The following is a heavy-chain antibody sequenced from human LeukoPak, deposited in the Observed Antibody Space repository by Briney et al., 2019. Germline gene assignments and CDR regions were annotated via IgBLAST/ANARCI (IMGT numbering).Heavy chain of an antibody. J-gene: IGHJ3*02. V-gene: IGHV1-69*13. CDR3: ARDPDTAMGGAAFEI. Sequence: ASVKVSCKASGGTFSSYAISWVRPAPGQGLEWMGGIIPIFGTANYAQKFQGRVTITADESTSTAYMELSSLRSEDTAVYYCARDPDTAMGGAAFEIWGQGTMVTVSS. D-gene: IGHD5-18*01. CDR1: GGTFSSYA. CDR2: IIPIFGTA.